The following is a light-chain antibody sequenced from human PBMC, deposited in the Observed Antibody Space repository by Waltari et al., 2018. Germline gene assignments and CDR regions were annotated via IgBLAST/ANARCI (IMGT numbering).Light chain of an antibody. CDR1: SSYVGAYTY. V-gene: IGLV2-11*01. Sequence: QSALTQPRSVSGSPGPSVTFSCTGTSSYVGAYTYVSWYQLHPGQVPHLILYDVDKRPSGVPDRFSGSKSGNTASLTVSGLQVEDEAHYYCSLSGGINNFVVFGGGTKLTVL. CDR2: DVD. J-gene: IGLJ2*01. CDR3: SLSGGINNFVV.